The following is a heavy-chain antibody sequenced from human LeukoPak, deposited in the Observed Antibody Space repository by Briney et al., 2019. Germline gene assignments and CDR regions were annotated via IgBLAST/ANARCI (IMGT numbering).Heavy chain of an antibody. J-gene: IGHJ4*02. CDR1: GFTFSSYG. D-gene: IGHD1-26*01. CDR2: IRGGGGDI. Sequence: GGSLRLSCAASGFTFSSYGMTWVRQVPDKGLEWVSSIRGGGGDINYADSVKGRFTISRDNSKNTLYLQMNSLRAEDTAVYYCARVYLGNFDYWGQGTLVTVSS. CDR3: ARVYLGNFDY. V-gene: IGHV3-23*01.